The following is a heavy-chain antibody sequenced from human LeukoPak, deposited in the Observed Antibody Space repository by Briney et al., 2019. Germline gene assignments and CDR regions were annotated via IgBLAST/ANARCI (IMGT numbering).Heavy chain of an antibody. CDR2: IYYSGST. D-gene: IGHD6-13*01. J-gene: IGHJ4*02. CDR1: GGSISSSSYY. V-gene: IGHV4-39*01. Sequence: TSETLSLTCTVSGGSISSSSYYWGWIRQPPGRGLEWLGSIYYSGSTYYNPSLKSRVTISVDTSKNQFSLKLSSVTAADTAVYYCARLYSSSWPTEYYFDYWGQGTLVTVSS. CDR3: ARLYSSSWPTEYYFDY.